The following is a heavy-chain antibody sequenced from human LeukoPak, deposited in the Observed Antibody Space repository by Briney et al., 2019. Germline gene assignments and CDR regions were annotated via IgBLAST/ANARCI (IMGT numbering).Heavy chain of an antibody. V-gene: IGHV3-30*18. J-gene: IGHJ4*02. CDR2: ISYDGSNK. D-gene: IGHD3-10*01. Sequence: GRSLRLSCAASGFTFSSYGMHWVRQAPGKGLEWVAVISYDGSNKYYADSVKGRFTISGDNSKNTLYLQMNSLRAEDTAVYYCAKANHQLLWFGELLFDYWGQGTLVTVSS. CDR1: GFTFSSYG. CDR3: AKANHQLLWFGELLFDY.